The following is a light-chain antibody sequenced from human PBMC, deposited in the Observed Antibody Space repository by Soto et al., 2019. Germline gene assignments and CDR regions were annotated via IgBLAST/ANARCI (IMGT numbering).Light chain of an antibody. CDR3: SSYTISSTLVV. CDR1: SSDVGGYNY. Sequence: QSALTQPASVSGSPGQSITISCTGTSSDVGGYNYVSWYQHHPDKAPKLMIYEVSTRPSGISNRFSGSRSGNTASLTISGLKAEDEADYYCSSYTISSTLVVFGGGTKLTVL. V-gene: IGLV2-14*01. CDR2: EVS. J-gene: IGLJ2*01.